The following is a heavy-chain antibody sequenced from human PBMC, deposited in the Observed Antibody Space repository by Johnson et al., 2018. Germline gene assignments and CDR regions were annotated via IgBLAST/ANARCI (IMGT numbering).Heavy chain of an antibody. CDR1: GFIFSDYG. CDR3: AKDIDGTDTTRWPGAGNSYDYGVDV. V-gene: IGHV3-30*18. J-gene: IGHJ6*02. Sequence: QVQLVESGGGVVQPGRSLRLSCAASGFIFSDYGMHWVRQAPGKGLEFVAVISSDGSQKWYADSMQGRFTISRDNAINTLFLQINSLAAGDTAVYSCAKDIDGTDTTRWPGAGNSYDYGVDVWGQGTKVTVSS. CDR2: ISSDGSQK. D-gene: IGHD5-18*01.